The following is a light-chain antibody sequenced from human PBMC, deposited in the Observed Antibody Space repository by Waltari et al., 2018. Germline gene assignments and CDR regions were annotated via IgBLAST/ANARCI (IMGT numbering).Light chain of an antibody. CDR3: QQYHSSPLT. CDR2: WAS. V-gene: IGKV4-1*01. CDR1: QSVLYSSNNKNY. J-gene: IGKJ4*01. Sequence: DIVMTQSPESLAVSLGERATINCKSSQSVLYSSNNKNYLGWYQQQPGQPPKLLISWASTREYWVPDRFSGSGSGTDFTLTISSLQAEDVAVYYCQQYHSSPLTFGGGTKVEIK.